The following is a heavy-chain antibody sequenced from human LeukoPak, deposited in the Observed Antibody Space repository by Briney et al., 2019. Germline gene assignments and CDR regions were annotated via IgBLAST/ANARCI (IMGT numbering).Heavy chain of an antibody. CDR1: GGSISSYY. CDR3: ARFVCGGSCYSSDNWFDP. Sequence: SETLSLTCTVPGGSISSYYWSWIRQPPGKGLEWIGYIYYSGSTNYNPSLKSRVTISVDTSKNQFSLKLSSVTAADTAVYYCARFVCGGSCYSSDNWFDPWGQGTLVTVSS. V-gene: IGHV4-59*01. CDR2: IYYSGST. J-gene: IGHJ5*02. D-gene: IGHD2-15*01.